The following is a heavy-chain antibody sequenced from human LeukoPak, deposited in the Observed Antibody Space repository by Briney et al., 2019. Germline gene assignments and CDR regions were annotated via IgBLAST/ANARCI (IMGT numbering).Heavy chain of an antibody. J-gene: IGHJ4*02. CDR1: GFSFSNYW. CDR3: AKGPNYFDS. Sequence: QPGGSLRLSCAASGFSFSNYWMHWVRQAPGKGLVWVTRMNSDGSATYYADSVQGRFTISRDNAKNTLYLQMNSLRAEDTAMYFCAKGPNYFDSWGQGTPVTVSS. CDR2: MNSDGSAT. V-gene: IGHV3-74*01.